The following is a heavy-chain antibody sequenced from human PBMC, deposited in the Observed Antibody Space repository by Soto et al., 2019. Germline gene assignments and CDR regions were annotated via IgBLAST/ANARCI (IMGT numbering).Heavy chain of an antibody. V-gene: IGHV4-30-2*01. J-gene: IGHJ4*02. D-gene: IGHD4-17*01. CDR1: GGSISSGGYS. Sequence: SETLSLTCAVSGGSISSGGYSCNWIRQPPGKGLEWIGYIYHSGSTYYNPSLKSRVTISVDRSKNQFSLKLSSVTAADTAVYYCARGVTTVTTFDYWGQGTLVTSPQ. CDR2: IYHSGST. CDR3: ARGVTTVTTFDY.